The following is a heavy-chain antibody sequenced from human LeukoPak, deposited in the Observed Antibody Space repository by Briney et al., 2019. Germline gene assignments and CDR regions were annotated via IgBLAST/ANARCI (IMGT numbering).Heavy chain of an antibody. Sequence: ASVKVSCKASGYTFTNYTVNWVRQAPGQGLEYMGWINTNTGNPTYAQDFAGWFVFSLGTSVTTTYLQINSLKAADSAVYYCTRGNDTTGYFTYWGQGTLVTVSS. D-gene: IGHD3-9*01. CDR3: TRGNDTTGYFTY. J-gene: IGHJ4*02. V-gene: IGHV7-4-1*02. CDR1: GYTFTNYT. CDR2: INTNTGNP.